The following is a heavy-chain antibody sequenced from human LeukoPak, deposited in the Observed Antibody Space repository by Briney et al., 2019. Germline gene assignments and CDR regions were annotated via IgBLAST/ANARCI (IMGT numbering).Heavy chain of an antibody. Sequence: GGSLRLSCAASGFTVSSNYMSWVRQAPGKGLEWVSVIYSGGSTHYADSVKGRFTISRDNSKNTLYLQMNSLRAEDTAVYYCARDHITMVRGVIYDAFDIWGQGTMVTVSS. CDR2: IYSGGST. D-gene: IGHD3-10*01. V-gene: IGHV3-53*01. CDR3: ARDHITMVRGVIYDAFDI. CDR1: GFTVSSNY. J-gene: IGHJ3*02.